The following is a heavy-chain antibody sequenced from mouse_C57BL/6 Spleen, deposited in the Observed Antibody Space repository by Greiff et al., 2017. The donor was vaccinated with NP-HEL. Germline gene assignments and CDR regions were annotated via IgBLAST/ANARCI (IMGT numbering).Heavy chain of an antibody. CDR3: ARQKGYDYGSGGFAY. V-gene: IGHV5-9*01. J-gene: IGHJ3*01. CDR1: GFTFSSYT. CDR2: ISGGGGNT. D-gene: IGHD1-1*01. Sequence: EVHLVESGGGLVKPGGSLKLSCAASGFTFSSYTMSWVRQTPEKRLEWVATISGGGGNTYYPDSVKGRFTISRDNAKNTLYLQMSSLRSEDTALYYCARQKGYDYGSGGFAYWGQGTLVTVSA.